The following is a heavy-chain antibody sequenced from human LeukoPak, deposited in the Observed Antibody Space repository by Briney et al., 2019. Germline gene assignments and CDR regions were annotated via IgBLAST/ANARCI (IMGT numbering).Heavy chain of an antibody. CDR1: SFTFSNAW. Sequence: NPGGSLRLSCAASSFTFSNAWMNWVRQAPGKGLEWVGRIKSKTDGGTTDYAAPVKGRFTISRDDSKNTLYLQMTSLKTEDTAVYYCSRHRRSGSGSYYSDYWGQGTLVTVSS. V-gene: IGHV3-15*07. CDR2: IKSKTDGGTT. CDR3: SRHRRSGSGSYYSDY. D-gene: IGHD1-26*01. J-gene: IGHJ4*02.